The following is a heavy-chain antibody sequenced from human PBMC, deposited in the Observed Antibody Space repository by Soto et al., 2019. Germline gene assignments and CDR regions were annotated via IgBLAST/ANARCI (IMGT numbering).Heavy chain of an antibody. V-gene: IGHV1-18*01. Sequence: QVQLVQSGGEVKRPGASVKVSCKASGYMFSNYAISWVRQTPGQGLEWMGWINVYNGNTNYAQKFQGRVTMATDTSTNTAYLDLRSLRSDAKAVYFCARDLSSGWFDYWGQGTLVIVSS. D-gene: IGHD6-19*01. CDR2: INVYNGNT. CDR1: GYMFSNYA. J-gene: IGHJ4*02. CDR3: ARDLSSGWFDY.